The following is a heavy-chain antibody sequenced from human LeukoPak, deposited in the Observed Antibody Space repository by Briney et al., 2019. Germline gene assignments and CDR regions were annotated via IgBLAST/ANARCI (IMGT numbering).Heavy chain of an antibody. Sequence: GASVKVSCKASGYTFTSYGISWVRQAPGQGLEWMGWISAYNGNTNYAQKLQGRVTMTTDTSTSTAYMELRSLRSDDTAVYYCARDGDYGDYSFDYYYGIDVWGQGTTVTVSS. J-gene: IGHJ6*02. D-gene: IGHD4-17*01. CDR3: ARDGDYGDYSFDYYYGIDV. CDR1: GYTFTSYG. V-gene: IGHV1-18*01. CDR2: ISAYNGNT.